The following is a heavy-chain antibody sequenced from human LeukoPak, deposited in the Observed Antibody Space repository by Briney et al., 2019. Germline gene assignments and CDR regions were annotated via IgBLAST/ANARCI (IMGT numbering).Heavy chain of an antibody. J-gene: IGHJ4*02. D-gene: IGHD5-18*01. CDR1: SGSLSSYY. CDR3: ARTEYNYGYGDY. CDR2: IYYSGST. V-gene: IGHV4-59*01. Sequence: KASETLSLTCTVSSGSLSSYYWSWIRQPPGKGLEWIGYIYYSGSTDYNPSLKSRVTTSVDTSKNQFSLKLSSVTAADTAVYYCARTEYNYGYGDYWGQGTLVTVSS.